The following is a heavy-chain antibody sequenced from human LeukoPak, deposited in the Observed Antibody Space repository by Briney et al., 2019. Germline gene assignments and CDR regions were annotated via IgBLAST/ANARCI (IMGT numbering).Heavy chain of an antibody. CDR3: ARATAAGRRLDY. D-gene: IGHD6-13*01. CDR1: GGTFSSYA. Sequence: ASVKVSCKASGGTFSSYAISWVRQAPGQGLEWMAMINPSGGSTTYAQKFQGRVTMTRDTSTSTVYMELSSLRSDDTAVYYCARATAAGRRLDYWGQGTLVTVSS. V-gene: IGHV1-46*01. CDR2: INPSGGST. J-gene: IGHJ4*02.